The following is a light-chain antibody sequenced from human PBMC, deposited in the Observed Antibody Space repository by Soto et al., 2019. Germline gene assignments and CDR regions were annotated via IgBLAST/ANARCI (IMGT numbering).Light chain of an antibody. Sequence: DIQMTQSPSTQSASVGDRVTIACRASQIISSWLAWYQQKPGKAPKLLIYKASSLESGVPSRFSGSGSGTEFTLAISSLQPDDFATYYCQQYSTYPFTFGPGTKVEIK. V-gene: IGKV1-5*03. J-gene: IGKJ3*01. CDR3: QQYSTYPFT. CDR2: KAS. CDR1: QIISSW.